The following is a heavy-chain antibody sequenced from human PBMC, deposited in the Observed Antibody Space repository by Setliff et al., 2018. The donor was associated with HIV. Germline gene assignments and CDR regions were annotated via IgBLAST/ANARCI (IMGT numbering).Heavy chain of an antibody. Sequence: LSLTCSVSGGSISNHYWSWIRQPPGKGLEWIGYIYYTGSTNYNPSLRGRVTISVDTSKKQFSLKLGSVTAADTAVYFCARETRSGWYDLAYWGQGTLVTVSS. CDR3: ARETRSGWYDLAY. D-gene: IGHD6-19*01. V-gene: IGHV4-59*11. J-gene: IGHJ4*02. CDR1: GGSISNHY. CDR2: IYYTGST.